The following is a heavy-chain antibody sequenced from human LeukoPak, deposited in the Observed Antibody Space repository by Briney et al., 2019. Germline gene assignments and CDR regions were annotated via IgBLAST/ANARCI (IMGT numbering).Heavy chain of an antibody. J-gene: IGHJ4*02. Sequence: GGSLRLSCVASGITFSNYGMHWVRQAPGKGLEWVAFIRFDGSNRYYADSVKGRFTISRDTSKNTLYLQMNSLRAEDTAVYYCAKDVLYYVWGSWIEYWGQGTLVTVSS. CDR3: AKDVLYYVWGSWIEY. D-gene: IGHD3-16*01. CDR2: IRFDGSNR. CDR1: GITFSNYG. V-gene: IGHV3-30*02.